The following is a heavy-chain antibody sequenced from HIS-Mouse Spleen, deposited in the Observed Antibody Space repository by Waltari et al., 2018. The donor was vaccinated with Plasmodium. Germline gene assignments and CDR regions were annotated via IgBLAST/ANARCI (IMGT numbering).Heavy chain of an antibody. CDR2: ISSSSSYI. CDR3: ARESSSSWYFDY. V-gene: IGHV3-21*01. CDR1: GLTFSGYS. D-gene: IGHD6-13*01. Sequence: EVQLVESGGGLVKPGGSLRLYCAASGLTFSGYSMNWVRQAPGKGLEWVSSISSSSSYIYYADSVKGRFTISRDNAKNSLYLQMNSLRAEDTAVYYCARESSSSWYFDYWGQGTLVTVSS. J-gene: IGHJ4*02.